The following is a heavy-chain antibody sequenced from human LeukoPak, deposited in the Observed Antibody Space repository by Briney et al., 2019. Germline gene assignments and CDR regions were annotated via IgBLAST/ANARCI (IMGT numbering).Heavy chain of an antibody. CDR3: AKAGYCSTTSCSNWFDC. V-gene: IGHV3-64*01. CDR2: ISSNGGNT. CDR1: GFTFSSYA. D-gene: IGHD2-2*01. Sequence: GGSLRLSCAASGFTFSSYAMHWVRQAPGKGLEYVSGISSNGGNTYYANSVKGRFTISRDNSENTLYLQMNSLRAEDTAVYYCAKAGYCSTTSCSNWFDCWGQGTLVTVSS. J-gene: IGHJ5*01.